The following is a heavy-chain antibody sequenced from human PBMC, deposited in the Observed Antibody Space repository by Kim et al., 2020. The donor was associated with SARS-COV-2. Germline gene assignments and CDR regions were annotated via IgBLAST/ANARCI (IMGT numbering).Heavy chain of an antibody. V-gene: IGHV4-34*01. CDR3: ARGFSITMIVVVDYFDY. D-gene: IGHD3-22*01. Sequence: LKSRVTISVDTSKNQFSLKLSSVTAADTAVYYCARGFSITMIVVVDYFDYWGQGTLVTVSS. J-gene: IGHJ4*02.